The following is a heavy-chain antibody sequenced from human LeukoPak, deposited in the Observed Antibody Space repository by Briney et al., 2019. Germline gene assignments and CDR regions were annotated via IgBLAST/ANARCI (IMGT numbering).Heavy chain of an antibody. D-gene: IGHD6-19*01. J-gene: IGHJ4*02. CDR3: AAGRDIAVAGPGGYFDY. V-gene: IGHV3-11*01. CDR1: GFTFSDYH. CDR2: ISPGGNTI. Sequence: GGSLRLPCAASGFTFSDYHMNWIRQAPGKGLEWVSYISPGGNTIYFADSVNGRFTLSRDSARNSLSLQMNSLTAEDTAVYYCAAGRDIAVAGPGGYFDYWGRGTLVTVSS.